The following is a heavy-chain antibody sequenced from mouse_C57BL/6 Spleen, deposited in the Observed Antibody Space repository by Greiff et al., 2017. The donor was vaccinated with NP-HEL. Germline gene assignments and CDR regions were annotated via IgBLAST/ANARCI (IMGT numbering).Heavy chain of an antibody. Sequence: VMLVESGPGLVAPSQSLSITCTVSGFSFTRYGLDWVRQPPGKGLEWLGVIWGGGSTNYNSALLSSLSISTDNSKSQAFLKMNSLQTDDTAMYYCAKHGSYGSSYNYAMDYWGQGTSVTVSS. D-gene: IGHD1-1*01. J-gene: IGHJ4*01. CDR3: AKHGSYGSSYNYAMDY. CDR2: IWGGGST. V-gene: IGHV2-9*01. CDR1: GFSFTRYG.